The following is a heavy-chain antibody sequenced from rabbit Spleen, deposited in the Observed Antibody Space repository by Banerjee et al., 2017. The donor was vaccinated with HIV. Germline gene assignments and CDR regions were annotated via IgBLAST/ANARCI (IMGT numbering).Heavy chain of an antibody. CDR3: ARDLDGVIDRNFGW. V-gene: IGHV1S45*01. Sequence: QEQLVESGGGLVKPGASLTLICTASGFSFSSGYDMSWVRQAPGKGLEWIGFIYTGNGKNYYARWAKGRFTTSRASSTAVTLKETSVTAADTAAYVCARDLDGVIDRNFGWWVPGTLATV. CDR1: GFSFSSGYD. CDR2: IYTGNGKN. J-gene: IGHJ6*01. D-gene: IGHD4-1*01.